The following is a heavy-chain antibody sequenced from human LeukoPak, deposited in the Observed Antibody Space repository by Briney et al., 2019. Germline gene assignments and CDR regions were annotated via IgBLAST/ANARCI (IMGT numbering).Heavy chain of an antibody. D-gene: IGHD2-2*01. J-gene: IGHJ3*02. V-gene: IGHV1-8*01. Sequence: ASVKLSCTASGYTFTIYDINWVRQATGQGLEWMGWMKPNSGNTGFAHKFQGRVTLTRNTSISTNYMELNSLSSEDTAVYYCARDPSTYCSSTSCYHAFDIWGQRTMVTAAS. CDR3: ARDPSTYCSSTSCYHAFDI. CDR1: GYTFTIYD. CDR2: MKPNSGNT.